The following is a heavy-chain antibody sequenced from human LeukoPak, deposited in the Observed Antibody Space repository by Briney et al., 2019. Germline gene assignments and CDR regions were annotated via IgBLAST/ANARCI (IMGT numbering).Heavy chain of an antibody. CDR2: IYYSGST. CDR3: ASVGVVGATIGGDY. CDR1: GGSVSSGSYY. Sequence: SETLSLTCTVSGGSVSSGSYYWSWIRQPPGKGLEWFGYIYYSGSTNYNPSLKSRVTISVDTSKNQFSLKLSSVTAADTAVYYCASVGVVGATIGGDYWGQGTLVTVSS. J-gene: IGHJ4*02. V-gene: IGHV4-61*01. D-gene: IGHD1-26*01.